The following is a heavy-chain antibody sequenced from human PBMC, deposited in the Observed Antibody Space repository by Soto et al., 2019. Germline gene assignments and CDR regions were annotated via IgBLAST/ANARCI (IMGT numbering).Heavy chain of an antibody. CDR2: INHSGST. CDR3: ARVPATFGGGYYYYGMDV. J-gene: IGHJ6*02. V-gene: IGHV4-34*01. Sequence: SETLSLICAVYGGSFSGYYWSWIRQPPGKGLEWIGEINHSGSTNYNPSLKSRVTISVDTSKNQFSLKLSSVTAADTAVYYCARVPATFGGGYYYYGMDVWGQGTTVTVSS. CDR1: GGSFSGYY. D-gene: IGHD2-15*01.